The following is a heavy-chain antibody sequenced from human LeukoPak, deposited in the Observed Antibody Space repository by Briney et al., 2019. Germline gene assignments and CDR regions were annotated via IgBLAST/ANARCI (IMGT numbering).Heavy chain of an antibody. CDR2: IYYRKNT. D-gene: IGHD5-18*01. J-gene: IGHJ4*03. CDR3: ASPRGFSYGYFDY. Sequence: SETLSLTCTVSGGSISSSSAYWGWIRQPPGKGLEWIGSIYYRKNTYYNPSLKSRVTISADTSKNQFSLTLGSVSATDTSVYYCASPRGFSYGYFDYWGQGTLVTVSS. V-gene: IGHV4-39*01. CDR1: GGSISSSSAY.